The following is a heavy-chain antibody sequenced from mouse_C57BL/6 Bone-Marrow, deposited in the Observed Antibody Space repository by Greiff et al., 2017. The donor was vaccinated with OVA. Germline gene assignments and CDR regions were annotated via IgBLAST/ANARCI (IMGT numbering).Heavy chain of an antibody. CDR1: GFTFSSYG. J-gene: IGHJ2*01. Sequence: DVKLVESGGDLVKPGGSLKLSCAASGFTFSSYGMSWVRQTPDKRLEWVATISSGGSYTYYPDSVKGRFTISRDNAKNTLYLQMSSLKSEDTAMYDCARPDGYYFDYWGQVTTLTVSS. CDR3: ARPDGYYFDY. V-gene: IGHV5-6*02. D-gene: IGHD2-3*01. CDR2: ISSGGSYT.